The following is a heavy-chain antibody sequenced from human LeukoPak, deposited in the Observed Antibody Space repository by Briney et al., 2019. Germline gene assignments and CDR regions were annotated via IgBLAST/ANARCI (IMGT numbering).Heavy chain of an antibody. CDR2: INPNSGGT. J-gene: IGHJ4*02. CDR3: ASGTLQRGYSGYGGEYYFDY. D-gene: IGHD5-12*01. Sequence: ASVIVSCKASGYTFTGYYIHWVRQAPGQGLEWMGWINPNSGGTNYAQKFQGRVTMTRDTSISTAYMELSRLRSDDTAVYYCASGTLQRGYSGYGGEYYFDYWGQGTLVTVSS. CDR1: GYTFTGYY. V-gene: IGHV1-2*02.